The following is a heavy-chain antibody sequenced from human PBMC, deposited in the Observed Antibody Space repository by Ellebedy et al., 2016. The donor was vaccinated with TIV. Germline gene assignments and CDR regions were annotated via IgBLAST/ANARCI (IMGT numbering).Heavy chain of an antibody. CDR2: TNQYGSEK. CDR1: GFTFSSSW. Sequence: GESLKISCAASGFTFSSSWMSWVRQAPGKGLEWVSNTNQYGSEKNYVDSVKGRFTISRDNTKNALFLQMNSLRAEDTAVYYCAREQSDAFDIWGQGTMVTVSS. J-gene: IGHJ3*02. V-gene: IGHV3-7*03. CDR3: AREQSDAFDI.